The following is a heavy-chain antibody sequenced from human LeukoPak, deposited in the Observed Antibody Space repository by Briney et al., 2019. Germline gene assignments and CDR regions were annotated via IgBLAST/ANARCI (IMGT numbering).Heavy chain of an antibody. Sequence: SETLSLTCTVSGGSVSSGDYYWSWIRQHPGKGLEWIGYIYSSGTTYYNPSLKSRLIISVDTSKNQSSLKLSSATAADTAVYYCARAAQNWNNAPYFDFWGQETLVTVSS. D-gene: IGHD1-1*01. CDR3: ARAAQNWNNAPYFDF. CDR1: GGSVSSGDYY. V-gene: IGHV4-31*03. CDR2: IYSSGTT. J-gene: IGHJ4*02.